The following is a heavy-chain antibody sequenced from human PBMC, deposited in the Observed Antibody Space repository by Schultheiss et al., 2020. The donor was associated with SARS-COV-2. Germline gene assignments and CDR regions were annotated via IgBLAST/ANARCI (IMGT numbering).Heavy chain of an antibody. D-gene: IGHD3-22*01. CDR1: GFTFSNYT. CDR2: ISYDGSNK. Sequence: GGSLRLSCAASGFTFSNYTMHWVRQAPGKGLKWVAFISYDGSNKYYADSVKGRFTISRDNSKNTLYLQMNSLRAEDTAVYYCARIGGDFITMIVVGADHYYGMDVWGQGTTVTVSS. J-gene: IGHJ6*02. V-gene: IGHV3-30*04. CDR3: ARIGGDFITMIVVGADHYYGMDV.